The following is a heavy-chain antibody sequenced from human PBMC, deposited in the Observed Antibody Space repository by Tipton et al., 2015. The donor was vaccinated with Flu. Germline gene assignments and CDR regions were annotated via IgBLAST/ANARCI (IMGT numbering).Heavy chain of an antibody. CDR2: TDDGGTT. CDR1: GGSFSGYY. J-gene: IGHJ6*02. V-gene: IGHV4-34*01. Sequence: TLSLTCVVHGGSFSGYYWSWIRRSPGRGLEWIGETDDGGTTNYSPSLKSRVTISRDTSKIQFSLNMGSVTAADTAVYYCARSVVGSGSQYPVGYYYYGMDVWGQGTTGTVSS. CDR3: ARSVVGSGSQYPVGYYYYGMDV. D-gene: IGHD3-10*01.